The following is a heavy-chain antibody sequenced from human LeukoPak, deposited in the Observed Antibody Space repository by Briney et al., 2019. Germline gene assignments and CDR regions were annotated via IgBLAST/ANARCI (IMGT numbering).Heavy chain of an antibody. CDR2: IISSGSTI. J-gene: IGHJ4*02. CDR1: GFTFSSYE. CDR3: ATVVGRYY. V-gene: IGHV3-48*03. D-gene: IGHD4-23*01. Sequence: PGGSLRLSFAASGFTFSSYEMNWVRPAPGKGLEWVSYIISSGSTIYYSDSVKGRFTISRDNAKNSLYLQMNSLRAEDTAVYYCATVVGRYYWGQGTLVTVSS.